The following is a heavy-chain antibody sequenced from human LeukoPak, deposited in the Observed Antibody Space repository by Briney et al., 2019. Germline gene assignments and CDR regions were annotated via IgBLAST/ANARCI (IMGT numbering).Heavy chain of an antibody. Sequence: SGGSLRLSCVASGFTFSRYWKSWVRQAPGKGLEWVSYISSSGSTIYYADSVKGRFTISRDNAKNSLYLQMNSLRAEDTAVYYCARHSSGWYGTYFDYWGQGTLVTVSS. V-gene: IGHV3-48*03. CDR2: ISSSGSTI. CDR3: ARHSSGWYGTYFDY. D-gene: IGHD6-19*01. CDR1: GFTFSRYW. J-gene: IGHJ4*02.